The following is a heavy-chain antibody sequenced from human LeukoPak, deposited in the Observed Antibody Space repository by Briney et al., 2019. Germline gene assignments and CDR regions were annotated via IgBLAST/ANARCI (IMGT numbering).Heavy chain of an antibody. CDR1: GGYISSYY. CDR2: IYYIGST. D-gene: IGHD3-22*01. J-gene: IGHJ2*01. V-gene: IGHV4-59*01. Sequence: SETLSLTCTVSGGYISSYYWSWIRQPPGKGLEWIGYIYYIGSTNYNPSLKSRVTISVDTSKNQSSLKLSSVTAADTAVYYCASGGYYDSSGYGSYWYFDLWGRGTLVTVSS. CDR3: ASGGYYDSSGYGSYWYFDL.